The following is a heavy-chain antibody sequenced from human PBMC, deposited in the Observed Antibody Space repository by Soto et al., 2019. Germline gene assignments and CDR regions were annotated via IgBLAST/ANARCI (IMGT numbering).Heavy chain of an antibody. CDR1: GYTFASYG. Sequence: ASVKVSCKASGYTFASYGISWVRQAPGQGLEWMGWISAYNGNTNYAQKLQGRVTMTTDTSTSTAYMELRSLRSDDTAVYYCARVWDIVVVPAAMATKWSDSWCQGTLVTLSS. D-gene: IGHD2-2*01. CDR3: ARVWDIVVVPAAMATKWSDS. J-gene: IGHJ5*01. CDR2: ISAYNGNT. V-gene: IGHV1-18*01.